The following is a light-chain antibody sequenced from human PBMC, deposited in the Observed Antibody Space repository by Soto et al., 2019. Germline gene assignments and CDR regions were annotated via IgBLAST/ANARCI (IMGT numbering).Light chain of an antibody. J-gene: IGLJ1*01. CDR1: SSNIGAGYD. CDR3: QSYDSGLSYV. Sequence: QSVLTQPPSVSGAPGQRVTISCTGSSSNIGAGYDVHWYQQLPGTAPKLLIYGNSNRPAGVPDRFSGSKSGTSAALAITGLQAEDDADYYCQSYDSGLSYVFGTGTKLTVL. V-gene: IGLV1-40*01. CDR2: GNS.